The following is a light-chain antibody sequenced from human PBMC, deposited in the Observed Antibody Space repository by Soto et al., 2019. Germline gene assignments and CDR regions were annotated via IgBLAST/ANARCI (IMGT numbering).Light chain of an antibody. CDR1: QRVSSTY. Sequence: EIVMTQSPATLSVSPGERATLSCRASQRVSSTYLAWYQQKPGQAPRRLIYGASARATGIPARFSGSGSGTEFTLTISSMESEDSAVYYCQQYSSWPPWTFGQGTKVDI. CDR3: QQYSSWPPWT. CDR2: GAS. V-gene: IGKV3-15*01. J-gene: IGKJ1*01.